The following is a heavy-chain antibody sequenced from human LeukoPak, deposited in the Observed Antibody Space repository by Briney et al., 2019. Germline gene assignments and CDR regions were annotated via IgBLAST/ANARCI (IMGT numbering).Heavy chain of an antibody. CDR2: IKQDGSEK. CDR3: ARYCGGDCYGMDV. V-gene: IGHV3-7*01. Sequence: GGSLRLSCAASGFTFSSDWMTWVRQAPGKGLEWVANIKQDGSEKDYVDSVKGRFTISRDNAKNSLYLQMNSLRAEDTALYYCARYCGGDCYGMDVWGQGTTVTVSS. CDR1: GFTFSSDW. D-gene: IGHD2-21*01. J-gene: IGHJ6*02.